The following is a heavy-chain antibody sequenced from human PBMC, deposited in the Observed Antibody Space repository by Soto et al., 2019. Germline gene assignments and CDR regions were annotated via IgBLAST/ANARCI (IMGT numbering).Heavy chain of an antibody. J-gene: IGHJ4*02. Sequence: LRLSCAASGFTFRSHAMNWVRQTQEKGLEWVSSISSTSTYTHYADSVKGRFTISRDNANNSLFLQMNSLRAEDTAIYYCARDLALAGNYWGQGALVTVSS. CDR1: GFTFRSHA. D-gene: IGHD6-19*01. CDR2: ISSTSTYT. CDR3: ARDLALAGNY. V-gene: IGHV3-21*01.